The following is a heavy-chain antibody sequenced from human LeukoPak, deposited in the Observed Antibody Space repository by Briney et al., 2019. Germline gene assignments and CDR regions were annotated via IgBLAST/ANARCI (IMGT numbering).Heavy chain of an antibody. CDR2: IKSKPDGGTT. V-gene: IGHV3-15*01. J-gene: IGHJ5*02. CDR1: GFTFNYAW. CDR3: TTGRLGT. D-gene: IGHD1-26*01. Sequence: GGSLRLSCAASGFTFNYAWMSWVRQAPGKGLEWVGRIKSKPDGGTTDYAAPVKGRFTISRDDSKNTLYLQMNSLKTEDTAVYYCTTGRLGTWGQGTLVTVSS.